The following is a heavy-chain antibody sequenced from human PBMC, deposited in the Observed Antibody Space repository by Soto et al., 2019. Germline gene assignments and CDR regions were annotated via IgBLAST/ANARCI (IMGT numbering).Heavy chain of an antibody. J-gene: IGHJ4*02. D-gene: IGHD1-7*01. CDR1: GGTFSSYA. Sequence: ASVKVSCKASGGTFSSYAISWVRQAPGQGLEWMGGIIPIFGTANYAQKFQGRVTITADESTSTAYMELSSLRSEDTAVYYCARTHEITGTTFNYWSQGTLVTVSS. V-gene: IGHV1-69*13. CDR2: IIPIFGTA. CDR3: ARTHEITGTTFNY.